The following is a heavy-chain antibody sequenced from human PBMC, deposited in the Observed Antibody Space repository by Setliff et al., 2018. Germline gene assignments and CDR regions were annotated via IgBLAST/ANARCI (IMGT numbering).Heavy chain of an antibody. CDR3: ARNWVTAQHYYYGMDV. Sequence: GGSLRLSCAASGFTFNNYAMSWVRQAPGKGLEWVSAITGSGGTTYYADSVKGRFTISRDNSKNTLYLQMDSLRAEDTAVYYCARNWVTAQHYYYGMDVWGQGTTVTVSS. CDR1: GFTFNNYA. CDR2: ITGSGGTT. J-gene: IGHJ6*02. D-gene: IGHD2-21*02. V-gene: IGHV3-23*01.